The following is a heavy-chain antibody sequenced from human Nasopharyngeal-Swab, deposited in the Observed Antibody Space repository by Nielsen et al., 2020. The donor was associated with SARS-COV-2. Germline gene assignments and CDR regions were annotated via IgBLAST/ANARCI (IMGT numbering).Heavy chain of an antibody. CDR3: ARGKGDAYRNFDY. V-gene: IGHV4-59*12. Sequence: SETLSLTCTVSGGSISDFHWSWIRQPPGKGLEWIGYIFYSGSPTYNPSLKSRVTMSVDTSKSQFSLKLRSVTAADTAVYYCARGKGDAYRNFDYWDQGTLVTVSS. CDR2: IFYSGSP. CDR1: GGSISDFH. D-gene: IGHD5-24*01. J-gene: IGHJ4*02.